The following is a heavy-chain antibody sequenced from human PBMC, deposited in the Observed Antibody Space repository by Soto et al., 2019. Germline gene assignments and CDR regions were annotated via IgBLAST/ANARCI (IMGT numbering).Heavy chain of an antibody. J-gene: IGHJ4*02. D-gene: IGHD2-8*01. CDR2: ISYDGSNK. Sequence: GGSLRLSCAASGFTFSSYAMHWVRQAPGKGLEWVAVISYDGSNKYYADSVKGRFTISRDNSKNTLYLQMNSLRAEDTAVYYCAIPGPISMVNTFDYWGQGTLVTVSS. CDR1: GFTFSSYA. CDR3: AIPGPISMVNTFDY. V-gene: IGHV3-30-3*01.